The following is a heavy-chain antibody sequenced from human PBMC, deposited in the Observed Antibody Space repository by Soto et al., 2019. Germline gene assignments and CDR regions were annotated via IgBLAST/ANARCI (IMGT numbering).Heavy chain of an antibody. Sequence: GGSLRLSCAASGFTFSIYSMNCVRQAPGKGLEWVSSISSSSSYIYYADSVKRRFTISRDNAKNSLYQQMNSLRAEDTVVYYCARDRYLVIASYGMDVWGQGTTVTVSS. V-gene: IGHV3-21*01. CDR3: ARDRYLVIASYGMDV. J-gene: IGHJ6*02. CDR1: GFTFSIYS. CDR2: ISSSSSYI. D-gene: IGHD2-2*02.